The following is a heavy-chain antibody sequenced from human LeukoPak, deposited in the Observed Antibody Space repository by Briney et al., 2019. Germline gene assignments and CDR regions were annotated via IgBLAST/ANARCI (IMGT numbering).Heavy chain of an antibody. J-gene: IGHJ6*03. CDR1: GFTFSTYS. CDR2: ISSSSGTI. CDR3: ARRSEFGVLYYMDV. D-gene: IGHD3-16*01. Sequence: PGGSLRLSCAASGFTFSTYSMNWVRQAPGKGLEWVSYISSSSGTIYYADSVKGRFTISRDNAKNSLYLQMNSLRAEDTAVYYCARRSEFGVLYYMDVWGKGTTVTVFS. V-gene: IGHV3-48*01.